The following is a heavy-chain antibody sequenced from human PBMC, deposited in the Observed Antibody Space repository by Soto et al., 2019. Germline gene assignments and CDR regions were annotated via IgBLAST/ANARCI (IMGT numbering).Heavy chain of an antibody. CDR2: ISDDGTNK. CDR3: ARRLTTTVTAMGY. D-gene: IGHD2-21*02. Sequence: RLSCKGSGFTFSPFAIQWVRQAPGKGLEWVAAISDDGTNKYTADSVKGRCTISRYNSRNTVYLQVNSLRIEDTAVYYCARRLTTTVTAMGYWGQGTPVTVSS. CDR1: GFTFSPFA. J-gene: IGHJ4*02. V-gene: IGHV3-30*04.